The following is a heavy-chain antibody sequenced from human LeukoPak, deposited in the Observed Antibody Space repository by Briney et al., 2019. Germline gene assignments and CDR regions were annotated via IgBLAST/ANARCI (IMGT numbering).Heavy chain of an antibody. CDR3: ARDSQGGNYYGMDV. V-gene: IGHV4-59*01. D-gene: IGHD3-16*01. CDR1: GGSISTYY. CDR2: IYYSGST. Sequence: SETLSLTWTVSGGSISTYYWNWIRQPPEKGLEWIGYIYYSGSTNYNPSLKSRVTISVDTSKNQFSLKLSSVTAADTAVYYCARDSQGGNYYGMDVWGQGTTVTVSS. J-gene: IGHJ6*02.